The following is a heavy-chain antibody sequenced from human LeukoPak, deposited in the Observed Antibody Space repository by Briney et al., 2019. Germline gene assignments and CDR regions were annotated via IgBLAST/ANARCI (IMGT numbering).Heavy chain of an antibody. CDR1: GFIFTNYF. Sequence: GSLRLSCAASGFIFTNYFMSWVRQAPGKGLEWISVIYSGGSTHYADSVKGRFTISRDNSKNTLFLQMNSLRVEDTAVYYCAKEEQQFDYFDYWGQGTLVTVSS. J-gene: IGHJ4*02. CDR3: AKEEQQFDYFDY. V-gene: IGHV3-53*01. CDR2: IYSGGST. D-gene: IGHD6-6*01.